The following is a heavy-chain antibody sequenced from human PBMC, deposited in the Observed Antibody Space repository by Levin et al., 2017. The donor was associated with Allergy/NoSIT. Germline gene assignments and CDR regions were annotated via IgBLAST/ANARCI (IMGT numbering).Heavy chain of an antibody. CDR3: ARGSGVAAAGTDGAFDI. CDR2: IYSGGST. J-gene: IGHJ3*02. Sequence: GGSLRLSCAASGFTVSSNYMSWVRQAPGKGLEWVSVIYSGGSTYYADSVKGRFTISRDNSKNTLYLQMNSLRAEDTAVYYCARGSGVAAAGTDGAFDIWGQGTMVTVSS. V-gene: IGHV3-53*01. CDR1: GFTVSSNY. D-gene: IGHD6-13*01.